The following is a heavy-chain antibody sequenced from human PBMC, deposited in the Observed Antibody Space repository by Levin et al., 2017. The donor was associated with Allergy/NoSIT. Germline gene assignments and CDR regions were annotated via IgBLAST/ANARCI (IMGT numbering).Heavy chain of an antibody. Sequence: KVSCKGSGYRFTSYWIGWVRQMPGKGLEWMGIIYPDDSDTRYSPSFQGQVTISADKSVSTVYVQWSSLKASDTAMYYCARLVGTYFDYWGQGTLVTVSS. D-gene: IGHD7-27*01. CDR1: GYRFTSYW. CDR2: IYPDDSDT. V-gene: IGHV5-51*01. CDR3: ARLVGTYFDY. J-gene: IGHJ4*02.